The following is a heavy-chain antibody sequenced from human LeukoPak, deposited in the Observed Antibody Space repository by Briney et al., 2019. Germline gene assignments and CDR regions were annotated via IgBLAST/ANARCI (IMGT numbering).Heavy chain of an antibody. Sequence: GASVKVSCKASGGTFSSYTISWVRQAPGQGREWMGRIIPILGIANYAQKFQGRVTITADKSTSTAYMELSSLRSEDTAVYYCARDSNVKMAKILPDYWGQGTLVTVSS. D-gene: IGHD5-24*01. CDR1: GGTFSSYT. J-gene: IGHJ4*02. CDR2: IIPILGIA. CDR3: ARDSNVKMAKILPDY. V-gene: IGHV1-69*04.